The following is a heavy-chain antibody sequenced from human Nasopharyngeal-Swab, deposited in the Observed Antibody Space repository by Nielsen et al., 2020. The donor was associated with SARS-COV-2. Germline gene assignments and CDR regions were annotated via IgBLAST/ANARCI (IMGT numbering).Heavy chain of an antibody. D-gene: IGHD3-9*01. CDR3: ARAHYYDILTGYFLPGMGVMDV. Sequence: RQAPGKGLEWIGYIYQSGSTDYNPSLKSRVTISIDRSKNQFSLKLISVTAADTAVYYCARAHYYDILTGYFLPGMGVMDVWGKGTTVTVSS. V-gene: IGHV4-30-2*01. J-gene: IGHJ6*03. CDR2: IYQSGST.